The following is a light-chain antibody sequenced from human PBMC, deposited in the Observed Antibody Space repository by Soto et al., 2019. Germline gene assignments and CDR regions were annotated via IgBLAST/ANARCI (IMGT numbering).Light chain of an antibody. CDR2: GAS. V-gene: IGKV3-15*01. CDR1: QSVSSN. CDR3: QQYNNWPGWT. Sequence: EIVMTQSPATLSVSPGQRATLSCRASQSVSSNLAWYRQKPGQAPRLLIYGASTRATGIPARFSGSGSGTEFTLPISSLQSEDFAVYYCQQYNNWPGWTFGQGTKVEIK. J-gene: IGKJ1*01.